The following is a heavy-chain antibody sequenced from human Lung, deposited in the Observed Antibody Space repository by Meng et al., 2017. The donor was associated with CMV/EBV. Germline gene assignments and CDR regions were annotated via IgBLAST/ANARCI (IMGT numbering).Heavy chain of an antibody. J-gene: IGHJ3*02. V-gene: IGHV1-69*10. D-gene: IGHD2-2*01. CDR1: GGAFNTYT. Sequence: SVKVSXKASGGAFNTYTFSWVRQAPGQGLEWMGGIIPLLGRIDYAEKFQGRLTINADKSTTTAYMELSSLTSEDTAVYYCARDLEQLVPATDAVEIWGQRTLVTISS. CDR2: IIPLLGRI. CDR3: ARDLEQLVPATDAVEI.